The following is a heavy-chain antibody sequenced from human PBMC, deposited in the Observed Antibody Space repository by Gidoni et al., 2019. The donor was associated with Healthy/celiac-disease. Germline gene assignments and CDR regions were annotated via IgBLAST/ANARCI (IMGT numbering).Heavy chain of an antibody. Sequence: QVQLGQSGAEVKKPGSSVKVSCKASGGTFSRYAISWVRQAPGQGLGWGGGIVPIFATANYAQTFQGRVTITADESPSTAYMELGSLRSEDTAVYSCSRCGQTATIFGVVLPSRDYYYYGMDVWGQGTTVTVSS. CDR2: IVPIFATA. V-gene: IGHV1-69*01. D-gene: IGHD3-3*01. CDR3: SRCGQTATIFGVVLPSRDYYYYGMDV. CDR1: GGTFSRYA. J-gene: IGHJ6*02.